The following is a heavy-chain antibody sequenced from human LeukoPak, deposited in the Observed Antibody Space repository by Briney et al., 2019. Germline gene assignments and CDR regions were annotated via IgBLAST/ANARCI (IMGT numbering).Heavy chain of an antibody. D-gene: IGHD5-18*01. V-gene: IGHV4-31*03. Sequence: SETLSLTCTVSGGSISSGGYYWSWIRQHPGKGLEWIGYIYYSGSTYYNPSLKSRVTISVDTSKNQFSLKLSSVTAAGTAVYYCARDQRGRDTAMGHYYYYGMDVWGQGTTVTVSS. CDR3: ARDQRGRDTAMGHYYYYGMDV. CDR2: IYYSGST. CDR1: GGSISSGGYY. J-gene: IGHJ6*02.